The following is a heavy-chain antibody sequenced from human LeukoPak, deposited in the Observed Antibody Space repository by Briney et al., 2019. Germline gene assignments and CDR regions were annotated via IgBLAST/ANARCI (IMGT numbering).Heavy chain of an antibody. V-gene: IGHV4-59*01. CDR3: ARGDRGDYVWGSYPNHYFDY. Sequence: SETLSLTCTVSGASISSYYWSWIRQPPGKGLEWIGYIYYSGSTKYNPSLKSRVTISVDTSKNQFSLKLSSVTAADTAVYYCARGDRGDYVWGSYPNHYFDYWGQGTLVTVSS. CDR2: IYYSGST. D-gene: IGHD3-16*02. J-gene: IGHJ4*02. CDR1: GASISSYY.